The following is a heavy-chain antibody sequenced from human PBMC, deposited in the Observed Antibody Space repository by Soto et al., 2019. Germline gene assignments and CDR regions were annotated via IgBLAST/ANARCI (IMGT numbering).Heavy chain of an antibody. D-gene: IGHD2-2*01. CDR3: ARVVPGAEAWFGP. Sequence: QVQLVQSGGEVKRPGASVQVSCKTSGYTFSNYGITWVRQAPGQPLEWLGWISLYSDGTNYAQKFQGRVSMTTDTSTTTAYMELRSLRSDDTAVYYWARVVPGAEAWFGPWGQGTLVTGSS. V-gene: IGHV1-18*01. CDR2: ISLYSDGT. CDR1: GYTFSNYG. J-gene: IGHJ5*02.